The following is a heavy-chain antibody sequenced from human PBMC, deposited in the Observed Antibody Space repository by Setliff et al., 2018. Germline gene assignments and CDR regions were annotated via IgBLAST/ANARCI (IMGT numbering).Heavy chain of an antibody. J-gene: IGHJ4*02. CDR3: ARINFYVSSGYYYASDY. D-gene: IGHD3-22*01. V-gene: IGHV1-69*13. CDR2: IIPIFGTA. Sequence: SVKVSCKTSTNALTDSVVSWVRQAPGQGLEWMGRIIPIFGTANYAQKFQGRVTITADESTSTAYMELRSLRSDDTAVYYCARINFYVSSGYYYASDYWGQGTLVTVSS. CDR1: TNALTDSV.